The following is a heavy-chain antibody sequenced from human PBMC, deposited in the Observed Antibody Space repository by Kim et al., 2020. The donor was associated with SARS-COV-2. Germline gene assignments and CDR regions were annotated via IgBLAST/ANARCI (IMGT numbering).Heavy chain of an antibody. J-gene: IGHJ4*02. CDR3: ARSHNHYFDY. V-gene: IGHV4-39*01. CDR1: GGSISSSNNY. CDR2: IYYSGST. Sequence: SETLSLTCTVSGGSISSSNNYWGWIRQPPGKGLEWIGSIYYSGSTYYNPSLKSRVTIFVDASKNQFSLNLSSVTAADTAVYYCARSHNHYFDYWGQGTLV. D-gene: IGHD1-1*01.